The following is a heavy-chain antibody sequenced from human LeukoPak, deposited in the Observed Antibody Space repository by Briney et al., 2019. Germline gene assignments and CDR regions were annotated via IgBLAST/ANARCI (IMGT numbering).Heavy chain of an antibody. D-gene: IGHD3-22*01. CDR2: ISSSGSTI. CDR3: ARDSSGYYLPDYFDY. V-gene: IGHV3-48*03. Sequence: GGSLRLSCAASGFTFSSYAMSWVRQAPGKGLEWVSYISSSGSTIYYADSVKGRFTISRDNAKSSLYLQMNSLRAEDTAVYYCARDSSGYYLPDYFDYWGQGTLVTVSS. J-gene: IGHJ4*02. CDR1: GFTFSSYA.